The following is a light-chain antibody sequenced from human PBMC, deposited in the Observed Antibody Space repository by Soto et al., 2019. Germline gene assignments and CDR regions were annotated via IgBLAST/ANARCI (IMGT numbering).Light chain of an antibody. CDR3: QQYYTIPRT. CDR2: WAS. V-gene: IGKV4-1*01. Sequence: DIVMTQSPDSLAVSLGERATINCKSSQSVLYSSNNKNYLAWYQQKLGQPPRLLIYWASTRESGVPDRFSGSGSVTDFTLTISSLQAEDVAVYYCQQYYTIPRTFGQGTKVEIK. J-gene: IGKJ1*01. CDR1: QSVLYSSNNKNY.